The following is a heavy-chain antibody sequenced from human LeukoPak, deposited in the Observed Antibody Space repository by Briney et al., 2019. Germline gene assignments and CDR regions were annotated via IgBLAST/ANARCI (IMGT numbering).Heavy chain of an antibody. D-gene: IGHD3-3*01. V-gene: IGHV1-18*01. CDR1: GYTFTSYG. Sequence: ASVNASCKASGYTFTSYGISWVRQAPGQGLEWMGWISAYNGNTNYAQKLQGRVTMTTDTSTGTAYMELRSLRSDDTAVYYCAVNYDFWSGYPSWGQGTLVTVSS. CDR2: ISAYNGNT. CDR3: AVNYDFWSGYPS. J-gene: IGHJ4*02.